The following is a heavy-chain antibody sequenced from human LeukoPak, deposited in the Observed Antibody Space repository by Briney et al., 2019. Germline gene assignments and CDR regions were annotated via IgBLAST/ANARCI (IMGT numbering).Heavy chain of an antibody. CDR2: IYHSGST. CDR3: ASPGQGPDAFDI. Sequence: PSETLSLTCAVSGGSISSSNWWSWVRQPPGQGLEWIGEIYHSGSTNYNPSLKSRVTISVDKSKNQFSLKLSSVTAADTAVYYCASPGQGPDAFDIWGQGTMVTVSS. CDR1: GGSISSSNW. J-gene: IGHJ3*02. V-gene: IGHV4-4*02.